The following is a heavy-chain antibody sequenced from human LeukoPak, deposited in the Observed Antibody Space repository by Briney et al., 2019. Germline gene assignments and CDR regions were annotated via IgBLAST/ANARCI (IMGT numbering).Heavy chain of an antibody. D-gene: IGHD1-26*01. CDR3: ARAANTATGTPTLAIDY. J-gene: IGHJ4*02. CDR1: GFTLSTYW. V-gene: IGHV3-74*01. Sequence: GGSLRLSCAASGFTLSTYWMHWVRQAPGKGLVWVSRINSDGSSTRYADSVEGRFTISRDDARNSLFLQINSLTADDTAVYFCARAANTATGTPTLAIDYWGQGTLVTVSS. CDR2: INSDGSST.